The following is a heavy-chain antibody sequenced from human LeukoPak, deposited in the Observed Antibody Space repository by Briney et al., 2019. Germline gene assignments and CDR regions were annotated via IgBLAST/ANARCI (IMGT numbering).Heavy chain of an antibody. V-gene: IGHV4-59*08. CDR3: ARQQYYYDNSGSWFYYYGMDV. D-gene: IGHD3-22*01. Sequence: SETLSLTCTVSGGSISGYFWSWIRQPPGKGLEWIGYIYYSGSTNYNPSLKSRVTISVDTSKNQFSLRLSSVTAADTALYYYARQQYYYDNSGSWFYYYGMDVWGPGTTVTVSS. CDR2: IYYSGST. J-gene: IGHJ6*02. CDR1: GGSISGYF.